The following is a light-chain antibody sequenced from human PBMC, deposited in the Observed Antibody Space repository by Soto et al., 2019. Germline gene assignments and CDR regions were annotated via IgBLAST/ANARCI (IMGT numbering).Light chain of an antibody. CDR1: QSVSSN. Sequence: EIVMTQSPAALSVYPEERDTLSCRASQSVSSNLAWYQQKPGQAPRLLIYGASTRATGIPARFSGSGSGTEFTLTISSLHSEDFAVYYCQQDNNWPVTFGGGTKVDIK. CDR3: QQDNNWPVT. V-gene: IGKV3-15*01. CDR2: GAS. J-gene: IGKJ4*01.